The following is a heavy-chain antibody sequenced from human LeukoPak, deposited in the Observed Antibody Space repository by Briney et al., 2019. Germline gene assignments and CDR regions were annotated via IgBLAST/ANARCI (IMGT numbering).Heavy chain of an antibody. V-gene: IGHV3-30*04. Sequence: GGSLRLSCAASGFTFSSYAMHWVRQAPGKGLEWVAVISYDGSNKYYADSVKGRFTISRDNSKNTLYLQMNSLRAEDTAVYYCVGEVVVVPAARVDWGQGTLVTVSS. CDR3: VGEVVVVPAARVD. CDR2: ISYDGSNK. D-gene: IGHD2-2*01. CDR1: GFTFSSYA. J-gene: IGHJ4*02.